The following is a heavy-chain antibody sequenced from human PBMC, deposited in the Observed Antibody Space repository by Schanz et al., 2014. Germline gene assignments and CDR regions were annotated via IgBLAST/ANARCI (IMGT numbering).Heavy chain of an antibody. CDR1: GFSFSVSW. D-gene: IGHD7-27*01. J-gene: IGHJ3*02. Sequence: EVQLVESGGGLIQPGGSLRLSCEASGFSFSVSWMNWVRQAPGKGLVWVSRINSDGSTTIYADSVKGRFTISRDNAKNSLYLEMTSLRGEDTAVYYCARENLNWEAFDIWGQGTVVTVSS. V-gene: IGHV3-74*01. CDR3: ARENLNWEAFDI. CDR2: INSDGSTT.